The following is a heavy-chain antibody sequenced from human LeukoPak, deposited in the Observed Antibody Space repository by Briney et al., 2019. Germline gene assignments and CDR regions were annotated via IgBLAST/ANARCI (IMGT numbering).Heavy chain of an antibody. CDR1: GFTFSSYT. Sequence: QSGGSLRLSCAASGFTFSSYTMSWVRQAPGKGLEWVSGISGSGGSTYYADSVKGRFTISRDNSKNTLYLQMNSLRAEDTAVCYCEKATDAYNSFDYWGQGTLVTVSS. CDR3: EKATDAYNSFDY. J-gene: IGHJ4*02. D-gene: IGHD5-24*01. CDR2: ISGSGGST. V-gene: IGHV3-23*01.